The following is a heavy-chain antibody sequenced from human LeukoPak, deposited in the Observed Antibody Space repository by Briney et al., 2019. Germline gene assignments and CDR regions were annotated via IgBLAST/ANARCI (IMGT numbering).Heavy chain of an antibody. Sequence: PGGSLRLSCAASGFTFNNYAITWLRHAPGKGLEWVSSISESGGSKYYADCVRGRFTISRDNSKNTVHLQMNSLRAEDTALYYCAQTRPGSYSDYWGQGTLVTVSS. J-gene: IGHJ4*02. CDR3: AQTRPGSYSDY. D-gene: IGHD1-26*01. V-gene: IGHV3-23*01. CDR1: GFTFNNYA. CDR2: ISESGGSK.